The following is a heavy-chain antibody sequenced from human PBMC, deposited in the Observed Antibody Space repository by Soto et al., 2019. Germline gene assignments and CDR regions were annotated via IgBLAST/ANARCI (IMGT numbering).Heavy chain of an antibody. CDR3: ARGRYGDY. J-gene: IGHJ4*02. Sequence: QVHLVQSGAEVKKPGASVKVSCKGSGYAFTTYGITWVRQAPGKGLEWMGWISAHNGNTNYAQKLQGRVTVTRDTSPSTAYMELRSRICVDTTVYYCARGRYGDYWGQGARASVSS. V-gene: IGHV1-18*01. D-gene: IGHD1-1*01. CDR1: GYAFTTYG. CDR2: ISAHNGNT.